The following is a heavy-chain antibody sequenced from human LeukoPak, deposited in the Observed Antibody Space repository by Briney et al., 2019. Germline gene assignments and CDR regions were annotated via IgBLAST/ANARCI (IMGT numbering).Heavy chain of an antibody. CDR2: ISSSGSTI. V-gene: IGHV3-11*01. J-gene: IGHJ6*02. Sequence: PGGSLRLSCAASGFTFSDYYMSWIRQAPGKGLEWVSYISSSGSTIYYADSVKGRFTISRDNAKNSLYLQMNSLRAKDTAVYYCASPTCGGDCTNGMDVWGQGTTVTVSS. D-gene: IGHD2-21*02. CDR3: ASPTCGGDCTNGMDV. CDR1: GFTFSDYY.